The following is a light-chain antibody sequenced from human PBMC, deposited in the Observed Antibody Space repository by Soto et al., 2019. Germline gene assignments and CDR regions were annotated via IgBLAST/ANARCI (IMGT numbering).Light chain of an antibody. CDR3: QQYHSSPYT. CDR1: RGVFSSYNDDNY. Sequence: DIVMTQSPDSLAVSLGERATINCKSSRGVFSSYNDDNYVVWYQQKPGQPPKLLIYRASTRESGVPDRFSGSGSGTDFTLTISSLQAEDVAVYYCQQYHSSPYTFGQGTKLESK. CDR2: RAS. J-gene: IGKJ2*01. V-gene: IGKV4-1*01.